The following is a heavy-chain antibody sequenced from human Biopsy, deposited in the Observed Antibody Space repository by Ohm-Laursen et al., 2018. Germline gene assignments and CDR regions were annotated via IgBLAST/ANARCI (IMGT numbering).Heavy chain of an antibody. J-gene: IGHJ5*02. CDR1: GYTFTGHH. CDR3: TRGGYYYDSLAYYYWFDP. CDR2: INAKTGDT. V-gene: IGHV1-2*02. Sequence: ASAKVSCKASGYTFTGHHVHWVRQAPGQGLEWMGWINAKTGDTNYAQKFQGRVTMTRDTSISTAYVDLSSLRSDDTAVYYCTRGGYYYDSLAYYYWFDPWGQGTLVTVSS. D-gene: IGHD3-22*01.